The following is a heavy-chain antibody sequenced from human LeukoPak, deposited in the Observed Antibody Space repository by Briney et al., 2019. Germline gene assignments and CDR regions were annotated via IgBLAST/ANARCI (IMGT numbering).Heavy chain of an antibody. CDR1: GGTFSSYA. Sequence: GASVKVYCKASGGTFSSYAISWVRQAPGQGLEWMGRIIPILGIANYAQKFQGRVTITADKSTSTAYVELSSLRSEDTAVYYCASDVRSGYYLYYFDYWGQGTLVTVSS. CDR3: ASDVRSGYYLYYFDY. J-gene: IGHJ4*02. V-gene: IGHV1-69*04. CDR2: IIPILGIA. D-gene: IGHD3-3*01.